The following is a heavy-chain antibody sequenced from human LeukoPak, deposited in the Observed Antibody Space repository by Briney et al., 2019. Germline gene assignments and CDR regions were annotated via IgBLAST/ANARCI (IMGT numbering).Heavy chain of an antibody. J-gene: IGHJ3*02. D-gene: IGHD6-19*01. V-gene: IGHV5-51*01. CDR1: GYSFTSYW. Sequence: GESLKISCKGSGYSFTSYWIGWVRQMPGKGLEWMGIIYPGDSDTRYSPSFQGQVTISADKSISTAYLQWSSLKASDTAMYYCASPTVQEYSSGHDAFDIWGQGTMVTVSS. CDR3: ASPTVQEYSSGHDAFDI. CDR2: IYPGDSDT.